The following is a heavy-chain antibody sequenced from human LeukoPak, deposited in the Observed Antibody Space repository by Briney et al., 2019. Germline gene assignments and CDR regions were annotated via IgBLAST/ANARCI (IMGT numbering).Heavy chain of an antibody. J-gene: IGHJ4*02. CDR3: ASFCSSTSCYQAPFDY. Sequence: SETLSLTCAVYGGSFSGYYWSWIRQPPGKGLEWIGEINHSGSTNYNPSLKSRVTISVDTSKNQFSLKLSSVTAADTAVYYCASFCSSTSCYQAPFDYWGQGTLVTVSS. CDR2: INHSGST. V-gene: IGHV4-34*01. D-gene: IGHD2-2*01. CDR1: GGSFSGYY.